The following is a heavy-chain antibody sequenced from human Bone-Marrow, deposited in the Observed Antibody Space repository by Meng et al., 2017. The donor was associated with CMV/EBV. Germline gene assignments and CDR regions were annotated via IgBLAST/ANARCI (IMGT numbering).Heavy chain of an antibody. CDR3: ARSGPAASYYYYYGMEV. J-gene: IGHJ6*02. CDR1: GFTFSDYY. V-gene: IGHV3-11*01. D-gene: IGHD2-2*01. Sequence: GGSLRLSCAASGFTFSDYYMSWIRQAPGKGLEWVSYISSSGSTIYYADSVKGRFTISRDNAKNSLYLQMNSLRAEDTAVYYCARSGPAASYYYYYGMEVWGQGTTVTVSS. CDR2: ISSSGSTI.